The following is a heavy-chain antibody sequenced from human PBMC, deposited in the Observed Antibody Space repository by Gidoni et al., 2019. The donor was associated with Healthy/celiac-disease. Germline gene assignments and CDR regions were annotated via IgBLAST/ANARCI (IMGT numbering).Heavy chain of an antibody. CDR1: GFPFSSYE. V-gene: IGHV3-48*03. CDR2: ISSSGSTI. CDR3: ARGYYYDSSGYYKGDAFDI. D-gene: IGHD3-22*01. Sequence: EVQLVESGGGLVQPGGSLRLSCAAPGFPFSSYEMNWVRQAPGKGLGWVSYISSSGSTIYYADSVKGRFTISRDNAKNSLYLQMNSLRAEDTAVYYCARGYYYDSSGYYKGDAFDIWGQGTMVTVSS. J-gene: IGHJ3*02.